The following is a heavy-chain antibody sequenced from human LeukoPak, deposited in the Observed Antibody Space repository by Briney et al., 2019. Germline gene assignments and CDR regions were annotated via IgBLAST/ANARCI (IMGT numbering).Heavy chain of an antibody. CDR3: ARLSRYSYGYADY. CDR2: MHYSGNT. J-gene: IGHJ4*02. V-gene: IGHV4-39*07. D-gene: IGHD5-18*01. Sequence: SETLSLTCTVSGGSIISDTYYWGWIRQPPGKGLEWIATMHYSGNTYYNPSLKSRVTISVDTSKNQFSLKLSSVTAADTAVYYCARLSRYSYGYADYWGQGTLVTVSS. CDR1: GGSIISDTYY.